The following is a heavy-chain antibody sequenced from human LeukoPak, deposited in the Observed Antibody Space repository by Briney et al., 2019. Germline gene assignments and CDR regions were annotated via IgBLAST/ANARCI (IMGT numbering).Heavy chain of an antibody. Sequence: SETLSLTCTVSGGSINSYYWSWIRQLPGKGLEWIGDIYNSGSTNYNPSLRSRVTISIDTSKNQFSLKLNSMTAADTAVYYCARLSGSPWYWGQGTLVTVSS. CDR3: ARLSGSPWY. J-gene: IGHJ4*02. CDR2: IYNSGST. V-gene: IGHV4-59*08. D-gene: IGHD3-10*01. CDR1: GGSINSYY.